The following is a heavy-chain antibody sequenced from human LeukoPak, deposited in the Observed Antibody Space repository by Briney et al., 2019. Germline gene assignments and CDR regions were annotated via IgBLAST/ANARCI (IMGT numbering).Heavy chain of an antibody. CDR1: GGSISSSSYY. D-gene: IGHD1-26*01. CDR3: ARTPGSQYVPIDN. Sequence: SETLSLTCTVSGGSISSSSYYWGWIRQPAGKGPEWIGTIFYVGDTYYNPSLKSRVTMSVDTSKNQFSLRLRSVSTADTAVYYCARTPGSQYVPIDNLGQGIRVTVSS. V-gene: IGHV4-39*01. J-gene: IGHJ4*02. CDR2: IFYVGDT.